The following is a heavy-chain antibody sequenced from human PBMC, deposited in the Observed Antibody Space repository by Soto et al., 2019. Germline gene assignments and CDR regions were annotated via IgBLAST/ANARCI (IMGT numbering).Heavy chain of an antibody. CDR1: GYTFTSYY. V-gene: IGHV1-46*01. CDR2: INPSGGST. J-gene: IGHJ4*02. Sequence: ASVKVSCKASGYTFTSYYMHWVRQAPGQGLEWMGIINPSGGSTSYAQKFQGRVTMTRETSTSTVYMELSSPRSEDTAVYYCARDKQWLVFDYWGQGTLVTVSS. CDR3: ARDKQWLVFDY. D-gene: IGHD6-19*01.